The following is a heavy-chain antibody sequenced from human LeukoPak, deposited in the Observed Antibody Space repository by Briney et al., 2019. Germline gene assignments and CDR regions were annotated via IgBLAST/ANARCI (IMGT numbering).Heavy chain of an antibody. CDR3: ARKDGWDYYDSSGYYYP. D-gene: IGHD3-22*01. V-gene: IGHV3-48*04. CDR1: GFTFSNYG. J-gene: IGHJ5*02. Sequence: GRSLRLSCAASGFTFSNYGMNWVRQAPGKGLEWVSYISSSGSTIYYADSVKGRFTISRDNAKNTLYLQMNSLRAEDTAVYYCARKDGWDYYDSSGYYYPWGQGTLVTVSS. CDR2: ISSSGSTI.